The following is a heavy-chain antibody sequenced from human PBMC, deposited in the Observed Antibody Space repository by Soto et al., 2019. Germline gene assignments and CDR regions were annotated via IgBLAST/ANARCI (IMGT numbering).Heavy chain of an antibody. CDR3: ARDARYSSGWFTFDY. CDR2: INAGNGNT. D-gene: IGHD6-19*01. Sequence: ASVKVSCKTSGYTFSDYPLHWVRQAPGQRLEWMGWINAGNGNTKYSQKFQGRVTITRDTSASTAYMELSSLRSEDTAVYYCARDARYSSGWFTFDYWGQGTLVTVSS. J-gene: IGHJ4*02. V-gene: IGHV1-3*01. CDR1: GYTFSDYP.